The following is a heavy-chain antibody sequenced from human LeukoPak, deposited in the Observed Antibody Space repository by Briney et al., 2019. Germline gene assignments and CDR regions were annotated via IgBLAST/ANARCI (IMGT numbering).Heavy chain of an antibody. Sequence: GGSLRLSCAASGFTFSSYWMSWXXXXXXXXXXXVANIKQDGSEKYYVDSVKGRFTISRDNAKNSLYLQMNSLRAEDTAVYYCARAVAVAVMDYWGQGTLVTVSS. D-gene: IGHD6-19*01. V-gene: IGHV3-7*01. CDR2: IKQDGSEK. CDR3: ARAVAVAVMDY. J-gene: IGHJ4*02. CDR1: GFTFSSYW.